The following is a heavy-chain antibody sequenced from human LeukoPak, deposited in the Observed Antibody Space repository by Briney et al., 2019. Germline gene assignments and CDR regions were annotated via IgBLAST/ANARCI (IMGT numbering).Heavy chain of an antibody. D-gene: IGHD2-2*01. CDR3: ARDYGEVVVPAGSAFDI. CDR2: INPSGGST. J-gene: IGHJ3*02. CDR1: GYTFTSYC. Sequence: ASVKVSCKASGYTFTSYCMHWVRQAPGQGLEWMGIINPSGGSTSYAQKFQGRVTMTRDTSTSTVYMELSSLRSEDTAVYYCARDYGEVVVPAGSAFDIWGQGTMVTVSS. V-gene: IGHV1-46*03.